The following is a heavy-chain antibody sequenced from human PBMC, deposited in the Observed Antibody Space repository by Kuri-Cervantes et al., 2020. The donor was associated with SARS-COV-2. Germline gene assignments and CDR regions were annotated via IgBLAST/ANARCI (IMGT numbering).Heavy chain of an antibody. CDR3: AKVVSGPLIGADAFEM. CDR2: ISGDGGTT. CDR1: GFTFSSYS. J-gene: IGHJ3*02. D-gene: IGHD3-16*02. V-gene: IGHV3-23*01. Sequence: GESLKISCAASGFTFSSYSMNWVRQAPGKGLEWVSAISGDGGTTKYADSVKGRLTISRDNSKNTLYLQMNNLRAEDSAVYYCAKVVSGPLIGADAFEMRGQGTMVTVSS.